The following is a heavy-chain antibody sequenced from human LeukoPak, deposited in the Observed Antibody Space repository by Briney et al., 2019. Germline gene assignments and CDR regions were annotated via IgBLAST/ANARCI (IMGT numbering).Heavy chain of an antibody. CDR1: GYTFTGYY. CDR2: INPNSGGT. Sequence: GGPVKVSCKASGYTFTGYYMHWVRQAPGQGLEWMGWINPNSGGTNYAQKFQGRVTMTRDTSISTAYMELSRLRSDDTAVYYCARVHYYDSSGYYYPDAFDNWGQGTMVTVSS. D-gene: IGHD3-22*01. J-gene: IGHJ3*02. V-gene: IGHV1-2*02. CDR3: ARVHYYDSSGYYYPDAFDN.